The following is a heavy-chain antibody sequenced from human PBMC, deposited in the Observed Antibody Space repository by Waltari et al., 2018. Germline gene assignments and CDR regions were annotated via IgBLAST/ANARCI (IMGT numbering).Heavy chain of an antibody. J-gene: IGHJ5*02. CDR3: AKGRGSYCSGGSCYFDL. V-gene: IGHV3-23*01. CDR2: ISGSGLTT. CDR1: GFTFSNYA. Sequence: EVQLLESGGGLVNPGGSLRLSCTASGFTFSNYAMNWVRQAPGKGLGGVSGISGSGLTTFYADAVKGRYTISRDSSKNTIFLEVKRLRMEDTAIYYCAKGRGSYCSGGSCYFDLWGQGTQVTVSS. D-gene: IGHD2-15*01.